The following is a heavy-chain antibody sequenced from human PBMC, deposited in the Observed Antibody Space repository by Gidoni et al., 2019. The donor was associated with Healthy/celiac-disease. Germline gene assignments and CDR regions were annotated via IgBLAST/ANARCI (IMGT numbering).Heavy chain of an antibody. Sequence: QVQLQESGPGLVKPSETLSLTCTVSGGSISSYYWSWIRQPPGKGREWFGYIDYSGSTNYNPSLKSRVTISVDTSKNQFSLKLSSVTAADTAVYYCARHFRYYDSRGGATLFDYWGQGTLVTVSS. D-gene: IGHD3-22*01. V-gene: IGHV4-59*08. CDR2: IDYSGST. CDR3: ARHFRYYDSRGGATLFDY. CDR1: GGSISSYY. J-gene: IGHJ4*02.